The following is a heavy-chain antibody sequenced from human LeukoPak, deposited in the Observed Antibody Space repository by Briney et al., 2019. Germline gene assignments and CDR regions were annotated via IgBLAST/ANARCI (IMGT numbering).Heavy chain of an antibody. D-gene: IGHD1-26*01. CDR2: INEDGSTT. CDR3: VRDLGGRSGH. V-gene: IGHV3-74*01. Sequence: GGSLRLSCAASGFTFSSNWMHWVRQAPGKGLVWVSRINEDGSTTNYADSVKGRSTIFRDNAKNTLYLQMNSLRAEDTAAYYCVRDLGGRSGHWGQGTLVTVSS. J-gene: IGHJ4*02. CDR1: GFTFSSNW.